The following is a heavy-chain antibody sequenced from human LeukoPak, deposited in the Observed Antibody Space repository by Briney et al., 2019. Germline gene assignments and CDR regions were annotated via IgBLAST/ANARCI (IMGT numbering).Heavy chain of an antibody. J-gene: IGHJ4*02. CDR2: ITGSGDTT. D-gene: IGHD2-2*01. Sequence: PGGSLRLSCAASGFTFSYYAMSWVRQAPGKGLEWVSAITGSGDTTYYADSVRGRFTISRDNFKDTVYLHMNDLRAGDAAVYYCASRRCTSDSCYLDNWGQGTLVTVSS. CDR3: ASRRCTSDSCYLDN. V-gene: IGHV3-23*01. CDR1: GFTFSYYA.